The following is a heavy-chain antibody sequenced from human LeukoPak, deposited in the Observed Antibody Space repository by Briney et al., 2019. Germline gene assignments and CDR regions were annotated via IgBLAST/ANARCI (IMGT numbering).Heavy chain of an antibody. Sequence: PGESLKISCKGSGYSFTTYWIGWVRQMPGKGLEWMGVIYPSDSDTRYDPSFQGQVTISADKSISTAYLQWSSLQASDTAMYYCVRSLYGSGNSYFDLWGRGTLVTVSS. CDR2: IYPSDSDT. J-gene: IGHJ2*01. CDR1: GYSFTTYW. V-gene: IGHV5-51*01. D-gene: IGHD3-10*01. CDR3: VRSLYGSGNSYFDL.